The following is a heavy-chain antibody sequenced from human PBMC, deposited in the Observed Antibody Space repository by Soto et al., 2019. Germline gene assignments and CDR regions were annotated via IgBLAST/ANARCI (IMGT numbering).Heavy chain of an antibody. Sequence: QVQLQESGPGLVKPSQTLSLTCTVSGGSISSGGYYWSWIRQHPGKGLGWIGYIYYSGSTYYNPSLKSRVTISVDTSKNQFSLKLSSVTAADTAVYYCARLRRDGYNFDYWGQGTLVTVSS. J-gene: IGHJ4*02. D-gene: IGHD5-12*01. V-gene: IGHV4-31*03. CDR3: ARLRRDGYNFDY. CDR2: IYYSGST. CDR1: GGSISSGGYY.